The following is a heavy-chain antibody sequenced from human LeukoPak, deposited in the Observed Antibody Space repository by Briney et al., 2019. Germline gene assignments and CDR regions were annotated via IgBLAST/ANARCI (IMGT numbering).Heavy chain of an antibody. CDR1: GGSISSGGYS. Sequence: SQTLSLTCAVSGGSISSGGYSWSWIRQPPGKGLEWIGYIYHSGSTYYNPSLKSRVTISVDRSKNQFSLKLSSVTAADTAVYYCARAGCSSTSCYKTELFDLWGQGTLVTVSS. V-gene: IGHV4-30-2*01. D-gene: IGHD2-2*02. CDR2: IYHSGST. CDR3: ARAGCSSTSCYKTELFDL. J-gene: IGHJ5*02.